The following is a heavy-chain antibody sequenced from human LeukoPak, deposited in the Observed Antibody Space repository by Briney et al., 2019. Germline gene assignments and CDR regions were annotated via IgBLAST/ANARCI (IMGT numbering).Heavy chain of an antibody. CDR2: ISGSGGST. V-gene: IGHV3-23*01. CDR1: GFTFSSYA. J-gene: IGHJ4*02. D-gene: IGHD6-19*01. Sequence: GGSLRLSCAASGFTFSSYAMSWVRQAPGKGLEWVSAISGSGGSTYYADSVKGRFTISRDNSKNTLYLQMNSLRAEDTAVYYCAKAGSGWSLGEYYFDYWGQGTLVTVSS. CDR3: AKAGSGWSLGEYYFDY.